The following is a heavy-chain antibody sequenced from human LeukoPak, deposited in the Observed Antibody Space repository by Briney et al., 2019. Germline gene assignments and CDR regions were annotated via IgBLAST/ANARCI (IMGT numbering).Heavy chain of an antibody. Sequence: GGSLRLSCAASGFTFSDYYMSWTRQAPGKGLEWVSYISSSGSTIYYVDSVKGRFTISRDNAKSSLYLQMNSLRAEDTAVYYCARVNGYYDSSGRSNWFDPWGQGTLVTVSS. V-gene: IGHV3-11*01. CDR2: ISSSGSTI. J-gene: IGHJ5*02. CDR1: GFTFSDYY. D-gene: IGHD3-22*01. CDR3: ARVNGYYDSSGRSNWFDP.